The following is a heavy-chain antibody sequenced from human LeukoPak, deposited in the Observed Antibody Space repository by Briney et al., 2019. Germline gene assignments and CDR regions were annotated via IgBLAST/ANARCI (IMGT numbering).Heavy chain of an antibody. CDR2: IYYSGST. V-gene: IGHV4-39*01. CDR1: GGSISSSSYY. D-gene: IGHD3-22*01. J-gene: IGHJ3*02. CDR3: ARPPRGFSLSGDAFDI. Sequence: KPSETLSLTCTVSGGSISSSSYYWGWIRQPPGKGLEWIGSIYYSGSTYYNPSLKSRVTISVDTSKNQFSLKLSSVTAADTAVYYCARPPRGFSLSGDAFDIWGQGTMVTVSS.